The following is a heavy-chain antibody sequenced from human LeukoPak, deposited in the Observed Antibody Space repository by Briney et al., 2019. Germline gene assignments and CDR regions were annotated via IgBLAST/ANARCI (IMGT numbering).Heavy chain of an antibody. CDR1: GFTLSSYA. CDR2: ISYDGSNK. J-gene: IGHJ4*02. D-gene: IGHD3-22*01. Sequence: QPGGSLRLSCAASGFTLSSYAMHWVRQAPGKGLEWVAVISYDGSNKYYADSVKGRFTISRDNSKNTLYLQMNSLRAEDTAVYYCARAYYDSSTFDYWGQGTLVTVSS. V-gene: IGHV3-30-3*01. CDR3: ARAYYDSSTFDY.